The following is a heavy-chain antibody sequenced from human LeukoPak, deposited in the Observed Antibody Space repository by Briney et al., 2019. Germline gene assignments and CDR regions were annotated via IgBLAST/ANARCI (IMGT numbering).Heavy chain of an antibody. CDR2: IYYSGST. CDR1: AGSTSSYY. CDR3: ARSKPGWQGLYFDY. J-gene: IGHJ4*02. V-gene: IGHV4-59*01. Sequence: SETLSLTCTVSAGSTSSYYWSWNRPPPGKGLEWIGYIYYSGSTNYNPTLKSRVTISVDTSKNQFSLKLSSVTAADTAVYYCARSKPGWQGLYFDYWGQGTLVTASS. D-gene: IGHD6-19*01.